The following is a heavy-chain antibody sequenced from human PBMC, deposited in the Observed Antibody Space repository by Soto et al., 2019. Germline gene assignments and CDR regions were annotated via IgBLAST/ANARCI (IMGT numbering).Heavy chain of an antibody. J-gene: IGHJ4*02. CDR3: ATESVDTDFDY. CDR2: IYSGGST. Sequence: EVQLVESGGGLIQPGGSLRLSCAASGFTVSSNSMSWVRQAPGKGLEWVSVIYSGGSTYYAESVKGRLTISRDNSKNTMYLQMNSLRAEDTAVYYCATESVDTDFDYWGQGTLVTVSS. CDR1: GFTVSSNS. D-gene: IGHD5-18*01. V-gene: IGHV3-53*01.